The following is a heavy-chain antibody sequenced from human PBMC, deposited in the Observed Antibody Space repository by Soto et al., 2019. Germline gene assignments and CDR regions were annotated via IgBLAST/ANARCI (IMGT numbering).Heavy chain of an antibody. V-gene: IGHV3-7*04. J-gene: IGHJ4*02. D-gene: IGHD2-2*01. CDR1: GFTFSNYW. CDR2: INQDGSQK. CDR3: TRGYQATNKYHFDF. Sequence: EVQLVESGGGLVQPGGSLRLSCAASGFTFSNYWMSWVRQAPGKGLEWVVNINQDGSQKYYVDSVKGRFTISRDNVKNSLYLQMNSLRAEDTALYYCTRGYQATNKYHFDFWGQGTRVTASP.